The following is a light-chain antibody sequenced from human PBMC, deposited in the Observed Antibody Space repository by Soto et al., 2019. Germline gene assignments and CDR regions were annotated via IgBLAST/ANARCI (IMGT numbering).Light chain of an antibody. J-gene: IGKJ2*01. CDR3: QQYGSSTYT. V-gene: IGKV3-20*01. CDR2: GAS. Sequence: EIVLTQSPGSLSLSPRERATLSCSXSQSVSSHHLAWYQQKPGQPPRXLIYGASRRASGIPDRFSGSGSGTDFTLTISRLEPEDFAVYYCQQYGSSTYTFGQGTKVDI. CDR1: QSVSSHH.